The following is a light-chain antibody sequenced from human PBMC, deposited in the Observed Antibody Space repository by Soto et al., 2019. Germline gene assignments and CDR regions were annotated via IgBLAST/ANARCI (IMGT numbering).Light chain of an antibody. V-gene: IGKV1-27*01. CDR1: QDINNY. CDR3: QKYDSDPFP. CDR2: AAS. J-gene: IGKJ3*01. Sequence: DIQMTQSPSSLSASVGDRVTVTCRASQDINNYLAWYQQKPGKVPKLLIYAASTLQSGVPSRFSASGSGTDFTLSISSLQPEDVATYYCQKYDSDPFPFGPGTKVEIK.